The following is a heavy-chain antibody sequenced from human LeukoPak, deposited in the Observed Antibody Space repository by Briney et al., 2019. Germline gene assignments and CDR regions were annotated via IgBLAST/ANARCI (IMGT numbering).Heavy chain of an antibody. CDR2: INHSGST. D-gene: IGHD3-22*01. CDR3: ARGVYDSSGYLYYFDY. V-gene: IGHV4-34*01. Sequence: SETLSLTCAVHGGSFSGYYWSWIRQPPRKGLEWIGEINHSGSTNYNPSLKSRVTISVDTSKNQFSLKLSSVTAADTAVYYCARGVYDSSGYLYYFDYWGQGTLVTVSS. J-gene: IGHJ4*02. CDR1: GGSFSGYY.